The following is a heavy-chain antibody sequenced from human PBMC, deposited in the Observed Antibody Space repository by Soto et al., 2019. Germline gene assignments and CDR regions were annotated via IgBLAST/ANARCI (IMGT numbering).Heavy chain of an antibody. J-gene: IGHJ4*02. CDR3: ARTDGYEIEY. CDR2: IYPGDSDT. V-gene: IGHV5-51*01. D-gene: IGHD5-12*01. Sequence: VESLKISCKGSGYSFVSYWICCFLQMPGKGLEWMGIIYPGDSDTRYSPSFQGQVTISADKSITTVYLQWSSLKASDTAMYYCARTDGYEIEYWGQGTLVTVSS. CDR1: GYSFVSYW.